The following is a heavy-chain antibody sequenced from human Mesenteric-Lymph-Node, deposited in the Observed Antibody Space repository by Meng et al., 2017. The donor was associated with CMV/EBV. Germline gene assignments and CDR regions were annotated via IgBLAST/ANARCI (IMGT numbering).Heavy chain of an antibody. CDR3: ARVKGRPYSGSYPYYFDY. J-gene: IGHJ4*02. CDR1: GYTFTSYG. V-gene: IGHV1-18*01. D-gene: IGHD1-26*01. CDR2: ISAYNGNT. Sequence: ASVKVSCKAFGYTFTSYGISWVRQAPGQGLEWMGWISAYNGNTNYAQKFQGRVTMTRDTSISTAYMELSRLRSDDTAVYYCARVKGRPYSGSYPYYFDYWGQGTLVTVSS.